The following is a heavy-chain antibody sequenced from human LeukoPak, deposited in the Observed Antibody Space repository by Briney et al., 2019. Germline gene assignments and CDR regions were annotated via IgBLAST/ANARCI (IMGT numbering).Heavy chain of an antibody. CDR2: IYYTGST. CDR1: GGPMSTYY. V-gene: IGHV4-59*01. Sequence: SETLSLTCTVSGGPMSTYYWTWIRQPPGKGLEWIGFIYYTGSTNYNPSLKSRVTISVDTSKNQFSLKLSSVTAADTDVYYCAGMRITTPTVRTHDYWGQGTVVTVTS. CDR3: AGMRITTPTVRTHDY. J-gene: IGHJ4*02. D-gene: IGHD1-14*01.